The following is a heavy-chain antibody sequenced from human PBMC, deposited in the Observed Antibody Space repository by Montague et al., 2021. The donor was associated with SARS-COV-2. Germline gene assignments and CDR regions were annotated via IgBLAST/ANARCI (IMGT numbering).Heavy chain of an antibody. CDR3: ARDLGGAYYFDY. V-gene: IGHV4-61*02. J-gene: IGHJ4*02. CDR1: GGSINSGNYY. CDR2: IYTSGST. Sequence: TLSLTCTVSGGSINSGNYYWSWIRQPAGKGLEWIRRIYTSGSTNYNPSLKSRVTISVDTSKNQFSLKLNSVTAADTAVYYCARDLGGAYYFDYWGQGTLVTVSS. D-gene: IGHD3-16*01.